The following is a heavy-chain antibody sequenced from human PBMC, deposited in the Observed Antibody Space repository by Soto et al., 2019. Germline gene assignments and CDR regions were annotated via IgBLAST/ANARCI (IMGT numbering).Heavy chain of an antibody. CDR1: GLTFSSYW. V-gene: IGHV3-33*08. J-gene: IGHJ4*02. Sequence: PGGSLRLSCEASGLTFSSYWMTWVRQAPGKGLEWVADIRYDGSNKYYVDSVKGRFTISRDNSKNTLYLQMNSLRAEDTAVYYCARERRHSSSWYGLGYWGQGTLVTVSS. D-gene: IGHD6-13*01. CDR3: ARERRHSSSWYGLGY. CDR2: IRYDGSNK.